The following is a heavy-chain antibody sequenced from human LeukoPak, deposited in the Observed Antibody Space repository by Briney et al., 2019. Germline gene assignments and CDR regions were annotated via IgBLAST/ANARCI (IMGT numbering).Heavy chain of an antibody. CDR2: IYYTGST. Sequence: SETLSLTCTVAGGSISSYYWSWIRQPPGQGLEWIGYIYYTGSTNYNPSLKSRVTISVDTSKNHFSLQLSSVTAADTAVYYCVRGLAVAGRTLEYWGEGTLVTVSS. J-gene: IGHJ4*02. D-gene: IGHD6-19*01. V-gene: IGHV4-59*01. CDR1: GGSISSYY. CDR3: VRGLAVAGRTLEY.